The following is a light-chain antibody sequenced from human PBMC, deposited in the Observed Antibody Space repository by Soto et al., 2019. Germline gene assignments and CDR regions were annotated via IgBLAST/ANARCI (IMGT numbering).Light chain of an antibody. CDR2: DVS. CDR3: CSYAGSYYV. V-gene: IGLV2-11*01. J-gene: IGLJ1*01. CDR1: SSDVGGYNY. Sequence: QSVLTQPRSVSGSPGQSVTISCTGTSSDVGGYNYVSWYQQHPGKATKLMIYDVSKRPSGVPDRFSGSKSGNTASLTISGLQAEDEADYYCCSYAGSYYVFGTGTKLTVL.